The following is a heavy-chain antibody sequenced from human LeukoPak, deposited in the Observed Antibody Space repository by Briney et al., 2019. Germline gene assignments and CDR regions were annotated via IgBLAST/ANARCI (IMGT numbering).Heavy chain of an antibody. CDR1: GFTFSSYG. J-gene: IGHJ4*02. V-gene: IGHV3-23*01. CDR2: ISGSGGST. CDR3: AKDLRGPPRDYGDERDY. D-gene: IGHD4-17*01. Sequence: GGSLRLSCAASGFTFSSYGMSWVRQAPGKGLEWVSAISGSGGSTYYADSVKGRFTISRDNSKNTLYLQMNSLRAEDTAVYYCAKDLRGPPRDYGDERDYWGQGTLVTVSS.